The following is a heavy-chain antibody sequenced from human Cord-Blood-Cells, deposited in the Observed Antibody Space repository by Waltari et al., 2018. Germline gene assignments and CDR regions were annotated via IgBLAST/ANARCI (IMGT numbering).Heavy chain of an antibody. Sequence: QMQLVQSGPEVKKPGTSVKVSCKASGFTFTSSAVQWVRQARGQRLEWIGWSVVGSGNTNYAQKFQERVTITRDMSTSTAYMELSSLRSEDTAVYYCAAGSPYYDFWSGYLAPFDYWGQGTLVTVSS. J-gene: IGHJ4*02. V-gene: IGHV1-58*01. CDR2: SVVGSGNT. CDR3: AAGSPYYDFWSGYLAPFDY. CDR1: GFTFTSSA. D-gene: IGHD3-3*01.